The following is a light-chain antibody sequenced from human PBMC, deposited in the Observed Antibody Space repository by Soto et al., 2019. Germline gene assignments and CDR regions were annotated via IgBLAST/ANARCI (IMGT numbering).Light chain of an antibody. CDR1: QSISDW. CDR2: RAS. CDR3: QQYNTLLGT. Sequence: DIQMTQSPSTLSASVGDRVTITCRASQSISDWLAWYQQTPGKAPKLLIYRASSLESGVPSRFSGSGSGTEFTLTISSLQPDDFATYYCQQYNTLLGTFGQGTKVEIK. J-gene: IGKJ1*01. V-gene: IGKV1-5*03.